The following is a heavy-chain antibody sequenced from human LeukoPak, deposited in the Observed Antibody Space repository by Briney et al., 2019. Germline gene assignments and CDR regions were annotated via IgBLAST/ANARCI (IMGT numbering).Heavy chain of an antibody. Sequence: SETLSLTCSVSGVSISSYSWSWIRQPPGKGLEWIGYIYYSGSTNYNPSLKSRVTISVDTSKNQFSLKLSSVTAADTAVYYCARETGDGGDYWGQGTLVTVSS. CDR2: IYYSGST. CDR3: ARETGDGGDY. CDR1: GVSISSYS. D-gene: IGHD7-27*01. V-gene: IGHV4-59*12. J-gene: IGHJ4*02.